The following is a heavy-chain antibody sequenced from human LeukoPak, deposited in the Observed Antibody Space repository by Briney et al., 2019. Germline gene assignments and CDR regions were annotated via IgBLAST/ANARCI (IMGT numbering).Heavy chain of an antibody. Sequence: PGRSLRLSCAASGFTFSSYGMHWVRQAPGKGLEWVAVISYDGSNKYYADSVKGRFTISRDNSKNTLYLQTNSLRAEDTAVYYCAIRIVGPYFYYFDYWGQGTLVTVSS. CDR3: AIRIVGPYFYYFDY. CDR2: ISYDGSNK. J-gene: IGHJ4*02. V-gene: IGHV3-30*03. D-gene: IGHD1-26*01. CDR1: GFTFSSYG.